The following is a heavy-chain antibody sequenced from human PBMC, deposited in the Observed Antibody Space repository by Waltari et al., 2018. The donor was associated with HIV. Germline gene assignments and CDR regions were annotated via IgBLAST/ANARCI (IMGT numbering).Heavy chain of an antibody. D-gene: IGHD5-12*01. CDR3: ARFCRGNRWIWEACEV. CDR2: SNRGGSN. J-gene: IGHJ3*01. CDR1: GASLSSYS. V-gene: IGHV4-34*01. Sequence: VRLQQCAAGHLKPSATLSLTCAVYGASLSSYSWSGLSQCPGKGPEWVCDSNRGGSNNYNPSRMSPVTISQATWKNQGSMKVTSVIAADTAVHDCARFCRGNRWIWEACEVWGQGTTVIVSP.